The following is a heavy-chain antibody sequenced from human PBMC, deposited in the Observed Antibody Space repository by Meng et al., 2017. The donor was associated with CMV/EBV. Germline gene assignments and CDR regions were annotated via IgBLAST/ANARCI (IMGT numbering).Heavy chain of an antibody. CDR2: IGTAGDT. J-gene: IGHJ4*02. Sequence: GESLKISCAASGFTFSSYDMHWVRQATGKGLEWVSAIGTAGDTYYPGSVKGRFTNSRENAKNSLYLQMNSLRAGDTAVYYCARDWVVPAALDYWGQGTLVTVSS. V-gene: IGHV3-13*01. CDR1: GFTFSSYD. CDR3: ARDWVVPAALDY. D-gene: IGHD2-2*01.